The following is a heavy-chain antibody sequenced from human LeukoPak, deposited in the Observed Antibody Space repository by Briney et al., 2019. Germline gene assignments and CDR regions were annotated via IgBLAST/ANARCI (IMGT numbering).Heavy chain of an antibody. D-gene: IGHD3-22*01. CDR1: GGTFSSYA. Sequence: ASVKVSCKASGGTFSSYAISWVRQAPGQGLEWMGRINPNSGGTNYAQKFQGRVTMTRDTSISTAYMELSRLRFDDTAVYYCAREYYYDTRDDAFDIWGQGTMVTVSS. CDR2: INPNSGGT. CDR3: AREYYYDTRDDAFDI. V-gene: IGHV1-2*06. J-gene: IGHJ3*02.